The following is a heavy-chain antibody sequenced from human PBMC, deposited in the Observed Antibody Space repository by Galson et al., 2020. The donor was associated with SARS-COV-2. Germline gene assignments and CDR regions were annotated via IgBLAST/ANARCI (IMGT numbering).Heavy chain of an antibody. Sequence: AMHWVRQAPGKGLEWVAVISYDGSNKYYADSVKGRFTISRDNSKNTLYLQMNSLRAEDTAVYYCARDTWIQLSTYYYYGMDVWGQGTTVTVSS. CDR3: ARDTWIQLSTYYYYGMDV. J-gene: IGHJ6*02. D-gene: IGHD5-18*01. V-gene: IGHV3-30-3*01. CDR2: ISYDGSNK. CDR1: A.